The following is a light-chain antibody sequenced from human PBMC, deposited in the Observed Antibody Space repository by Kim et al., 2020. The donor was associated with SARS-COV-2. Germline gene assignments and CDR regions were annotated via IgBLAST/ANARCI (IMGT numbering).Light chain of an antibody. J-gene: IGKJ1*01. CDR3: QQYDSAPRT. CDR1: QSLSGNY. V-gene: IGKV3-20*01. CDR2: GAS. Sequence: PGEKATPSCKASQSLSGNYLAWYQQKRGRAPRLLMYGASRRATGIPDRFSGSGSGTDFTLTLSRLEPEDFAVYYCQQYDSAPRTFGQGTKVDIK.